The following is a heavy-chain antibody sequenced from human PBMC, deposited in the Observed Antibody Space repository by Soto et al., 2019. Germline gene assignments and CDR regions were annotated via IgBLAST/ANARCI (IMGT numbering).Heavy chain of an antibody. Sequence: QITLKESGPTLVRPTQTLTLTCTFSGFSLTTSGVAVDWISQPPGKALEWLALVYWDDDKRYSPSLKSRLTITKDTAKNQVVLTMTNMDPVDTAKDYWAHRGASGDYCRWGQGILVTVAS. CDR1: GFSLTTSGVA. J-gene: IGHJ4*02. CDR3: AHRGASGDYCR. CDR2: VYWDDDK. V-gene: IGHV2-5*02. D-gene: IGHD4-17*01.